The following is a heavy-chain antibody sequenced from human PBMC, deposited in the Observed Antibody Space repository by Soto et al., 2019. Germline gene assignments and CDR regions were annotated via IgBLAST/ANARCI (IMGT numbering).Heavy chain of an antibody. J-gene: IGHJ5*02. V-gene: IGHV4-59*01. Sequence: PSETLSLTCNVSGGPISSYYWSRIRQSPGKGLEWIGQIFYTGNTNYNPSLKSRVTMSVDIPKKQFSLKLRSVATADTAIYFCARNNVRGVSNSYNWMDPWGQGTLVTVPS. CDR3: ARNNVRGVSNSYNWMDP. CDR1: GGPISSYY. D-gene: IGHD4-4*01. CDR2: IFYTGNT.